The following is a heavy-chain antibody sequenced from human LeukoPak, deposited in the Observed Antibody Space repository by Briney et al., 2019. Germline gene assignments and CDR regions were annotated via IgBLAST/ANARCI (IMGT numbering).Heavy chain of an antibody. Sequence: GGSLRLSCAASGFILSSYAMSWVRQAPGKGLEWVSAISGSGGSTYYADSVKGRLTISRDNSKNTLYLQMNSLRAEDTAVYYCAKDYDIFGMDVWGQGTTVAVSS. CDR2: ISGSGGST. CDR3: AKDYDIFGMDV. D-gene: IGHD3-9*01. CDR1: GFILSSYA. V-gene: IGHV3-23*01. J-gene: IGHJ6*02.